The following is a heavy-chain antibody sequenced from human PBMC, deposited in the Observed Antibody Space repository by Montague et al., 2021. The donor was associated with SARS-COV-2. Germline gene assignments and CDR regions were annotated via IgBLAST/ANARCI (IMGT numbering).Heavy chain of an antibody. CDR2: TNNSGST. D-gene: IGHD4-23*01. CDR1: GGSFSGHY. J-gene: IGHJ4*02. V-gene: IGHV4-34*01. Sequence: SETLSLTCAVYGGSFSGHYWSWIRQPPGKGLEWIGETNNSGSTNYNPTLKSRVTISVDTSKNQFSLKLHSVTAADTAVYYCARWDPQTLTLIGLRGKSASDYWGQGTLVTVSS. CDR3: ARWDPQTLTLIGLRGKSASDY.